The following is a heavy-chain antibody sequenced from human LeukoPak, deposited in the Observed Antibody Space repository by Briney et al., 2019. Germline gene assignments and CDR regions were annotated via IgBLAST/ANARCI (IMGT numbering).Heavy chain of an antibody. V-gene: IGHV3-23*01. CDR2: ISGSGGST. D-gene: IGHD2-2*01. CDR1: GFTFSSYA. J-gene: IGHJ4*02. CDR3: AKDAPVNIVVVPAANS. Sequence: GGSLRLSCAASGFTFSSYAMSWVRQAPGKGLEWVSAISGSGGSTYFADSVKGWFTISRDNSKNTLYLQMNSLRAEDTAVYYCAKDAPVNIVVVPAANSWGQGTLVTVSS.